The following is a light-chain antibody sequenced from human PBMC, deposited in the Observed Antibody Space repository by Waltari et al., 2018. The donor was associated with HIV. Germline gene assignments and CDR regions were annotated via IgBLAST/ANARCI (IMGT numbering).Light chain of an antibody. Sequence: SYVLTQPPSVSVDPGETARITCGGTNIGSKRVQRYQQQPGQAPVLVIYDDNDRPSGIPERFSGSSSGNTATLTISRVEAGDEADYYCQVWDTTTDQWVFGGGTELAVL. J-gene: IGLJ3*02. CDR2: DDN. CDR3: QVWDTTTDQWV. CDR1: NIGSKR. V-gene: IGLV3-21*04.